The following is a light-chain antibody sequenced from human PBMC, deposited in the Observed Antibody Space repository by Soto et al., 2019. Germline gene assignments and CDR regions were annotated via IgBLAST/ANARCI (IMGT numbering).Light chain of an antibody. CDR3: QQRHMWPIT. J-gene: IGKJ5*01. Sequence: DVQMTQSPSTLSASVGDRVTITCRASQSISTWLAWYQQKPGKAPKLLIYDASSLESGVPSRFSGSGSGTDFALTITSLQAEDFATYYCQQRHMWPITFGRGTRLAIK. CDR2: DAS. CDR1: QSISTW. V-gene: IGKV1-5*01.